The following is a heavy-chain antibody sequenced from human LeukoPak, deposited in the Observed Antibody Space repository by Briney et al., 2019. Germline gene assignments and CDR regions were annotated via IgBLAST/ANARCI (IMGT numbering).Heavy chain of an antibody. CDR3: ARKPATPNYDFWSGYYGPFDY. CDR1: GFTFSTYW. D-gene: IGHD3-3*01. J-gene: IGHJ4*02. Sequence: PGGSLTLSCAVSGFTFSTYWMSWVRQAPGKGLEWVANIKEDGGEEYYMDSVKGRFTISRDNAKNSLYLEMNSLRADDTAVYYCARKPATPNYDFWSGYYGPFDYWGQGTLVTVSS. V-gene: IGHV3-7*03. CDR2: IKEDGGEE.